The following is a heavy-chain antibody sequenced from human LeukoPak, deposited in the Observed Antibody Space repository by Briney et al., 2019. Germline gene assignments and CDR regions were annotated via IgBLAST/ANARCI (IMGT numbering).Heavy chain of an antibody. J-gene: IGHJ4*02. CDR2: IYGGGIK. D-gene: IGHD6-19*01. CDR1: GFTVSSYY. CDR3: TRAGQWTDGFQDY. V-gene: IGHV3-66*01. Sequence: PGGSLRLSCAASGFTVSSYYMSWVRQAHENGLEWVSFIYGGGIKYYAASVKGRFTSARDNSISGDNSKGTLFLKMNSLRAEDTAVYYCTRAGQWTDGFQDYWGEGTLVTVSS.